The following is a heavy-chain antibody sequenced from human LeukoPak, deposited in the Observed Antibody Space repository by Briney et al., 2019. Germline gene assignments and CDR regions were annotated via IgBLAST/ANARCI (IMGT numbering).Heavy chain of an antibody. V-gene: IGHV1-69*06. CDR1: GGTFSSYA. CDR2: IIPIFGTA. D-gene: IGHD3-3*01. J-gene: IGHJ5*02. Sequence: GASVKVSCKASGGTFSSYAISWVRQAPGQGLAWMGGIIPIFGTANYAQKFQGRVTITADKSTSTAYMELSSLRSEDTAVYYCARRPYLETSPFDLWGQGTVVTVSS. CDR3: ARRPYLETSPFDL.